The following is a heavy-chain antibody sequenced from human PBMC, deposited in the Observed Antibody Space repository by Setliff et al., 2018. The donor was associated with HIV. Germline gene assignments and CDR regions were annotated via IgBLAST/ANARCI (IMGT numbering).Heavy chain of an antibody. D-gene: IGHD6-6*01. J-gene: IGHJ4*02. CDR1: GGSISRSTYY. CDR2: LSSNGNS. CDR3: RPPFDC. Sequence: PSETLSLTCAIFGGSISRSTYYWGWIRQPPGKGLEWIGALSSNGNSYYNPSYKSRVTISIDSSKNLFSLRVEDTAVYYCANSPARPPFDCWGQGALVTVSS. V-gene: IGHV4-39*07.